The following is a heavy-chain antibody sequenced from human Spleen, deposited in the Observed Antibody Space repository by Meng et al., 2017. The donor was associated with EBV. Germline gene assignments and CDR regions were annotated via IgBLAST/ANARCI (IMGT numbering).Heavy chain of an antibody. CDR1: GGSIISSVW. CDR2: IHQNGGA. Sequence: QVQQRESGRGLGGPPGALSHTCVVSGGSIISSVWWSWVRQPPGKGLQWIGEIHQNGGAKYNPSHKSRVATSIDRSKNQSSLTQISVTAADTAVDYCARGGYHRPANNYWGQGTLVTVSS. D-gene: IGHD2-15*01. J-gene: IGHJ4*02. CDR3: ARGGYHRPANNY. V-gene: IGHV4-4*03.